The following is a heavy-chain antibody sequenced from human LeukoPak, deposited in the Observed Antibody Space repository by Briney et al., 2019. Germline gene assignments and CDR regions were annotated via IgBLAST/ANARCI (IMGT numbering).Heavy chain of an antibody. CDR3: TTVDSSGWDAFDI. V-gene: IGHV3-15*01. CDR2: IKSKTDGGTT. CDR1: GFTFSNAW. Sequence: SGGSLRLSCAASGFTFSNAWMSWVRQAPGKGLEWVGRIKSKTDGGTTDYAAPVKGRFTISRDDSKNTLYLQMSSLKTEDTAVYYCTTVDSSGWDAFDIWGQGTMVTVSS. J-gene: IGHJ3*02. D-gene: IGHD3-22*01.